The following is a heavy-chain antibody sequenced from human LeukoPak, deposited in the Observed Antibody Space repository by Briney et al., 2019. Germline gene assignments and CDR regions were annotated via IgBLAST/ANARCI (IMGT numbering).Heavy chain of an antibody. J-gene: IGHJ6*03. CDR2: ISSSGSTI. CDR3: AREVSWGTYYYYMDV. Sequence: GGSLRLSCAASGFTFSDYYMSWIRQAPGKGLEWVSYISSSGSTIYYADSVKGRFTISRDNAKNSLYLQMNSLRAEDTAVYYCAREVSWGTYYYYMDVWGKGTTVTISS. CDR1: GFTFSDYY. D-gene: IGHD7-27*01. V-gene: IGHV3-11*04.